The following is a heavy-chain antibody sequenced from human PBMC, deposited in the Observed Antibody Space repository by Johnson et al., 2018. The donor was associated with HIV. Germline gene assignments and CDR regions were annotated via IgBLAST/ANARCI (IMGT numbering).Heavy chain of an antibody. V-gene: IGHV3-30*04. Sequence: QVQLVESGGGVVQPGRSLRLSCAASGFTFSSYAMHWVRQAPGKGLEWVAVISYDGSNKYYADSVKGRFTISRDNSKNTLYLQMNSLRAEDTVVYYCARGITGYYYDSSGYSSAFDIWGQGTMVTVSS. D-gene: IGHD3-22*01. J-gene: IGHJ3*02. CDR1: GFTFSSYA. CDR3: ARGITGYYYDSSGYSSAFDI. CDR2: ISYDGSNK.